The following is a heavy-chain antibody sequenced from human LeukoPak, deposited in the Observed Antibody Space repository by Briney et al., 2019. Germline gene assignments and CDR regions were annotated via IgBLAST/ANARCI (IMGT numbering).Heavy chain of an antibody. Sequence: SVNVSCKASGGTFSSYAISWVRQAPGQGLEWMGRIIPILGIANYAQKFQGRVTITADKSTSTAYMDLSSRRSETRAVNYCARGGGIAVAGIFYYWGQETLVTVSS. CDR2: IIPILGIA. CDR3: ARGGGIAVAGIFYY. J-gene: IGHJ4*02. V-gene: IGHV1-69*04. D-gene: IGHD6-19*01. CDR1: GGTFSSYA.